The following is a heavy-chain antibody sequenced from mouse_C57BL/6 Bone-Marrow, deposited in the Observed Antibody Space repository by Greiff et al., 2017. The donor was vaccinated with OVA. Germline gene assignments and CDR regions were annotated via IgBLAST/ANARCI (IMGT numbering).Heavy chain of an antibody. V-gene: IGHV5-6*01. Sequence: EVQVVESGGDLVKPGGSLKLSCAASGFTFSSYGMSWVRQTPDKRLEWVATISSGGSYTYYPDSVKGRFTISRYNAKNTLYLQMSSLKSEDTAMYYCARPYGAMDYWGQGTSVTVSS. D-gene: IGHD1-1*01. CDR3: ARPYGAMDY. CDR2: ISSGGSYT. CDR1: GFTFSSYG. J-gene: IGHJ4*01.